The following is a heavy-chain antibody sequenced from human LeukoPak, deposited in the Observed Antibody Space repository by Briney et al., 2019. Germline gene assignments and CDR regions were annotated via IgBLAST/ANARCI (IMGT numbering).Heavy chain of an antibody. V-gene: IGHV4-59*11. J-gene: IGHJ5*02. CDR1: GGSISSHY. CDR3: ARGGTTVTPGLLWFDP. CDR2: IYYSGST. D-gene: IGHD4-17*01. Sequence: SETLSLTCSVSGGSISSHYWSWIRQPPGKGLEWIGYIYYSGSTKYNPSLKSRVTISVDTSKNQISLKLSSVTAADTAVYYCARGGTTVTPGLLWFDPWGQGTLDTVSS.